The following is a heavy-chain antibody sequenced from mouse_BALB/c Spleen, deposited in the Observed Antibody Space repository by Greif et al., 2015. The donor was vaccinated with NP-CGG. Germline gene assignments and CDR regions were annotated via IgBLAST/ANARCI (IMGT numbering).Heavy chain of an antibody. CDR2: ISSGGGST. D-gene: IGHD2-1*01. CDR3: ARGGNSLYYYAMDY. V-gene: IGHV5-12-1*01. J-gene: IGHJ4*01. CDR1: GFAFSSYD. Sequence: EVMLVESGGGLVKPGGSLKLSCAASGFAFSSYDMSWVRQTPEKRLEWVAYISSGGGSTYYPDTVKGRFTISRDNAKNTLYLQMSSLKSEDTAMYYCARGGNSLYYYAMDYWGQGTSVTVSS.